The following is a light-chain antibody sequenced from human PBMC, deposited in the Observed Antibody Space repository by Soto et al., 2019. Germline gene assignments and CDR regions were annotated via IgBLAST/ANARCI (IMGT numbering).Light chain of an antibody. CDR1: QSFRGL. J-gene: IGKJ5*01. V-gene: IGKV3-11*01. CDR2: YAY. Sequence: EVVLTQSPVTRTLSPGERATLSCRASQSFRGLLAWYQQKPGQAPRHLIYYAYNRATGIPPRVSGSGSGTDFALTISSLEPEDAAVYYCQQRHMWPITFGQGTRLEIK. CDR3: QQRHMWPIT.